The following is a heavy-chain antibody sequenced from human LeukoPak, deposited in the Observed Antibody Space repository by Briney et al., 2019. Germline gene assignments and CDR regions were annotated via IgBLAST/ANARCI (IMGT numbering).Heavy chain of an antibody. CDR2: IYHSGST. CDR3: ARESGSYSSSYRFDS. V-gene: IGHV4-38-2*02. J-gene: IGHJ4*02. Sequence: SETLSLTCTVSGYSITSGYYWGWIRQPPGKGLEWIGSIYHSGSTHYNPSLNSRVTMSVDTSENQFSLHLNSVTPEDTAVYYCARESGSYSSSYRFDSWGQGTLVTVSS. CDR1: GYSITSGYY. D-gene: IGHD6-6*01.